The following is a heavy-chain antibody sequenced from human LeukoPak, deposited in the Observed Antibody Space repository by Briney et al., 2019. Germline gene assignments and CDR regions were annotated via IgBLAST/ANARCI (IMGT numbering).Heavy chain of an antibody. Sequence: ASVKVSCKVSGYTLTELSMHWVRQAPGKGLEWMGGFDPEDGETIYAQKFQGRVTMTTDTSTSTVYMELRSLRSDDTAVYYCARVIYYDTNNWFDPWGQGTLVTVSS. CDR1: GYTLTELS. CDR3: ARVIYYDTNNWFDP. CDR2: FDPEDGET. V-gene: IGHV1-24*01. D-gene: IGHD3-22*01. J-gene: IGHJ5*02.